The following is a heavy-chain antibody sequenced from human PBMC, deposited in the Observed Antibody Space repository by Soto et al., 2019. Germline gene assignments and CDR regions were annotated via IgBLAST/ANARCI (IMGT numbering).Heavy chain of an antibody. J-gene: IGHJ6*02. V-gene: IGHV3-53*01. CDR1: GLTVSRNY. D-gene: IGHD6-25*01. Sequence: EVQLVESGGGFIQPGGSLRLSCVVSGLTVSRNYMTWVRQAPGKGLECVSVIYSGGSTYSADSVKGRFTISRDNSKNTVYLLMNSLRVEDTAVYYCARFSQGRPEGMDVWDQGTPVTVS. CDR2: IYSGGST. CDR3: ARFSQGRPEGMDV.